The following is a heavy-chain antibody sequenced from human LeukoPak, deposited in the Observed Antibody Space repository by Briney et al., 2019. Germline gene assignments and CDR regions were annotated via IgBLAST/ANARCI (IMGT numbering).Heavy chain of an antibody. CDR2: IYYSGST. J-gene: IGHJ2*01. CDR3: AYAPVGAAWYFDL. CDR1: GGSISSYY. D-gene: IGHD1-26*01. Sequence: PSETLSLTCTVSGGSISSYYWSWIRQPPGKGLEWIGYIYYSGSTNYNPSLKSRVTISVDTSKNQFSLELSSVTAADTAVYYCAYAPVGAAWYFDLWGRGTLVTVSS. V-gene: IGHV4-59*01.